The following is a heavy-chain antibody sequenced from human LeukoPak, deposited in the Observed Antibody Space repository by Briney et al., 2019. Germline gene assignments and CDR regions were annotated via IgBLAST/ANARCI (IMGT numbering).Heavy chain of an antibody. Sequence: PSETLSLTCTVSGYSISSGYYWGWIRQPPGKGLEWIGSIYHSGSTYYNPSLKSRVTISVDTSKNQFSLKLSSVTAADTAVYYCARADSSVAYYFDYWGQGTLVTVSS. V-gene: IGHV4-38-2*02. CDR1: GYSISSGYY. CDR3: ARADSSVAYYFDY. J-gene: IGHJ4*02. D-gene: IGHD3-22*01. CDR2: IYHSGST.